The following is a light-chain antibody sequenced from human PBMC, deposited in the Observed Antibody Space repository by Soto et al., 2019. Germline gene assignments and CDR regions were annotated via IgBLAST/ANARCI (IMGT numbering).Light chain of an antibody. J-gene: IGKJ2*01. CDR1: QSPSSRL. Sequence: EIVVTQSPGTLSLSPGERATLSCRASQSPSSRLLAWYQHKPGQAPRLLIYGVSTRATGIPDRFSGSGSGTDFTLTISRLEPEDFAVYYCQHYGGSPPRYTFGQGTKLEI. CDR3: QHYGGSPPRYT. V-gene: IGKV3-20*01. CDR2: GVS.